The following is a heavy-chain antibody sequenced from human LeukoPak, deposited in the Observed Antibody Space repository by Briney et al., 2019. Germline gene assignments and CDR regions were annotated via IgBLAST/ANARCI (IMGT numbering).Heavy chain of an antibody. CDR3: ARVSGKQSSSWFAFDI. D-gene: IGHD6-13*01. CDR1: GFTFSFYW. CDR2: INSDGSIT. J-gene: IGHJ3*02. V-gene: IGHV3-74*01. Sequence: TGGSLRLSCAASGFTFSFYWIHWVRQTPGKGLEWVSRINSDGSITNYADSVKGRFTISRDNAKNTLYLQMNSLRAEDTAVYYCARVSGKQSSSWFAFDIWGQGTMVTVSS.